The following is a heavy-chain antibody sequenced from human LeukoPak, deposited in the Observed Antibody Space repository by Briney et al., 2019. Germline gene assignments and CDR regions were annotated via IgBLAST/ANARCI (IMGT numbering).Heavy chain of an antibody. V-gene: IGHV1-2*04. CDR2: INPNSGGT. CDR1: GYTFTGYY. CDR3: ARGYCSGGSCHTTDY. Sequence: ASVKVSCKASGYTFTGYYMHWVRQAPGQGLEWMGWINPNSGGTNYAQKFQGWVTVTRDTSISTAYMELSRLRSDDTAVYYCARGYCSGGSCHTTDYWGQGTLVTVSS. D-gene: IGHD2-15*01. J-gene: IGHJ4*02.